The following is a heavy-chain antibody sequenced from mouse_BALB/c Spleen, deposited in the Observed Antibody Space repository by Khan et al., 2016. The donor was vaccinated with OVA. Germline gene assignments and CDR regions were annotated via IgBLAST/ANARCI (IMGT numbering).Heavy chain of an antibody. J-gene: IGHJ3*01. CDR1: GYTFTNYG. D-gene: IGHD2-4*01. CDR3: AKSSEDDYDEFAY. V-gene: IGHV9-1*02. CDR2: INTYTGEP. Sequence: QVQLKQSGPELKKPGETVKISCKASGYTFTNYGMHWVKQAPRKGLKWMGWINTYTGEPTYADDFKGRFAFSLETSASTAYLQINNLNNEDMAKNVGAKSSEDDYDEFAYWGQGTLVTVSA.